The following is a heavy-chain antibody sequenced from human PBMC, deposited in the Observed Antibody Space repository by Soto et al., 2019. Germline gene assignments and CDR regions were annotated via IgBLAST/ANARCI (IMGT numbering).Heavy chain of an antibody. CDR2: ISAYNGNT. J-gene: IGHJ6*02. V-gene: IGHV1-18*01. CDR1: GYTFTSYG. Sequence: ASVQVSCKASGYTFTSYGISWVRQAPGQGLEWMGWISAYNGNTNYAQKLQGRVTMTTDTSTSTAYMELRSLRSDDTAVYYCARGVGYCSSTSCYIADYYYGMDVWGQGTTCTVS. CDR3: ARGVGYCSSTSCYIADYYYGMDV. D-gene: IGHD2-2*02.